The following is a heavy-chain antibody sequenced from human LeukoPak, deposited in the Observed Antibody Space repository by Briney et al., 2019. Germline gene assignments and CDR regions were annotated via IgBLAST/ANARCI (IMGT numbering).Heavy chain of an antibody. V-gene: IGHV3-53*01. CDR1: GFTVSSNY. D-gene: IGHD6-13*01. Sequence: GGSLRLSCAASGFTVSSNYMSWVRQAPGKGLEWVSVIYSGGSTYYADSVKGRFTISRDNSKNTVDLQMNSLIVEDTAVYYCAMRGNTWYDCWGQGTLVTVSS. J-gene: IGHJ4*02. CDR2: IYSGGST. CDR3: AMRGNTWYDC.